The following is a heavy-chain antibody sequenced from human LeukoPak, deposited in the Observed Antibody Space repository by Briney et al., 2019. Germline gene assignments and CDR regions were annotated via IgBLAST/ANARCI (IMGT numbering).Heavy chain of an antibody. V-gene: IGHV1-18*01. D-gene: IGHD3-10*01. CDR2: ISAYNGNT. CDR3: AREITMIRGLDY. Sequence: ASVKVSCKASGYTFTTYGISWVRQAPGQGLEWMGWISAYNGNTNYAQKLLGRVTMTTDTSTNTAYMELRSLRSDDTAVYYYAREITMIRGLDYWGRGTLVTVSS. J-gene: IGHJ4*02. CDR1: GYTFTTYG.